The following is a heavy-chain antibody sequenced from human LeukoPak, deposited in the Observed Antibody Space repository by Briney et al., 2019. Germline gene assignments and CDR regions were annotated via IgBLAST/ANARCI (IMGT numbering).Heavy chain of an antibody. Sequence: SETLSLTCTVSGGRINNHHWTWIRQPPGKGLEWLGYIYYSGTTNYNPSLRSRVTISIDTSKNQFSLKMSSVTAADTAVYYCARDLMGASHFDYWGQGTLVTVSS. D-gene: IGHD4/OR15-4a*01. CDR1: GGRINNHH. V-gene: IGHV4-59*11. J-gene: IGHJ4*02. CDR3: ARDLMGASHFDY. CDR2: IYYSGTT.